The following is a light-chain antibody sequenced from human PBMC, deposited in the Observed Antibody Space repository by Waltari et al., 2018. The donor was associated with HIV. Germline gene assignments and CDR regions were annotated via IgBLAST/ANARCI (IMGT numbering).Light chain of an antibody. CDR2: NNY. CDR3: AAWDGSLLGVL. V-gene: IGLV1-44*01. CDR1: NSNIGSNT. Sequence: QSVLTQQPSASGTPGQRVTIACSGSNSNIGSNTGNWYKQVPGTAPKLLIYNNYERPSGVPDRFSGSKSGSSASLAISGLQSEDDGDYYCAAWDGSLLGVLFGGGTKLTVL. J-gene: IGLJ2*01.